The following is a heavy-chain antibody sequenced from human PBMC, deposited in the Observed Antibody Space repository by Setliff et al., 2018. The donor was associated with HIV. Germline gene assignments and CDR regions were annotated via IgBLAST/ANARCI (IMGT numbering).Heavy chain of an antibody. CDR1: GFTFTSYW. V-gene: IGHV3-30*02. CDR2: IRYDGNDK. J-gene: IGHJ4*02. Sequence: PGGSLRLSCAASGFTFTSYWMIWVRQAPGKGLEWVAFIRYDGNDKYYADSVKGRFTISRDNSKNTLYLEMTSLRAEDTAVYHCAKDMNYNNDYPGVLGSWGRGTLVTVSS. D-gene: IGHD3-16*01. CDR3: AKDMNYNNDYPGVLGS.